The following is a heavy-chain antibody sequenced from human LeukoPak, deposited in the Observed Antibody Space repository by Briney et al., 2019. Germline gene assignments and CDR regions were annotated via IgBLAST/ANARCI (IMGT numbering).Heavy chain of an antibody. CDR2: INPSGGST. D-gene: IGHD5-12*01. CDR3: ASGGGYELSFDY. CDR1: GYTFTGYY. Sequence: ASVKVSCKASGYTFTGYYMHWVRQAPGQGLEWMGIINPSGGSTSYAQKFQGRVTMTRDMSTSTVYMELSSLRSEDTAVYYCASGGGYELSFDYWGQGTLVTVSS. J-gene: IGHJ4*02. V-gene: IGHV1-46*01.